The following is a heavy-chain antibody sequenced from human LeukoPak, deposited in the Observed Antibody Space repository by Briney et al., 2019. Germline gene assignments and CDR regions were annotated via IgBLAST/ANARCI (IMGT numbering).Heavy chain of an antibody. CDR1: GFTFSSYA. Sequence: GRSLRLSCAASGFTFSSYAMHWVRQAPGRGLEWVAVISYDGSNKYYADSVKGRFTISRDNSKNTLYLQMNSLRAEDTAVYYCASYGSGRPYWDQGTLVTVSS. V-gene: IGHV3-30-3*01. CDR2: ISYDGSNK. D-gene: IGHD3-10*01. CDR3: ASYGSGRPY. J-gene: IGHJ4*02.